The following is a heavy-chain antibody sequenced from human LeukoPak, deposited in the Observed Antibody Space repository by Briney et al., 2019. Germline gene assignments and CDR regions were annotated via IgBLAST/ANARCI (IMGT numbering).Heavy chain of an antibody. CDR1: GFTFSSYE. D-gene: IGHD5-18*01. Sequence: GGSLRLSCAASGFTFSSYEMNWVRQAPGKGLEWVSYISSSGSTIYYADSVKGRFTISRDNAKNSLYLQMNSLRDEDTAVYYCARGGSGYSYVKIDSWGQGILVTVSS. J-gene: IGHJ4*02. CDR3: ARGGSGYSYVKIDS. V-gene: IGHV3-48*03. CDR2: ISSSGSTI.